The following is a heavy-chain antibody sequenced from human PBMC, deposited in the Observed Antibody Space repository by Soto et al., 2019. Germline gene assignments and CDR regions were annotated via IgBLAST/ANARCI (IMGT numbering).Heavy chain of an antibody. V-gene: IGHV5-10-1*01. CDR3: ARQRYSSGWSFDY. CDR2: IDPSDSYT. Sequence: GESLKISCNGSGYSFTSYWISWVRQMPGKGLEWMGRIDPSDSYTNYSPSFQGHVTISADKSISTAYLQWSSLKASDTAMYYCARQRYSSGWSFDYWGQGTLVTVSS. J-gene: IGHJ4*02. CDR1: GYSFTSYW. D-gene: IGHD6-19*01.